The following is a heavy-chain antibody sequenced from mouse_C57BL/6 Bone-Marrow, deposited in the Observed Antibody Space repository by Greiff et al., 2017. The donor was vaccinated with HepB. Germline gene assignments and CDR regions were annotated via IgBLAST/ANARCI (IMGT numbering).Heavy chain of an antibody. CDR1: GYTFTSYW. CDR3: ANGRSTYGSGDY. V-gene: IGHV1-55*01. J-gene: IGHJ2*01. Sequence: QVQLQQPGAELVKPGASVKMSCKASGYTFTSYWITWVKQRPGQGLEWIGDIYPGSGSTNYNEKFKSKATLTVDTSTSTAYMQLSSLTSDDTAVYYCANGRSTYGSGDYWGQGTTLTVSS. D-gene: IGHD1-1*01. CDR2: IYPGSGST.